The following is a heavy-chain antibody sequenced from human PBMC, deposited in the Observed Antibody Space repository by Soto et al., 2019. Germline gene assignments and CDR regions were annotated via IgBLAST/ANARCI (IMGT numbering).Heavy chain of an antibody. J-gene: IGHJ4*02. D-gene: IGHD2-2*01. V-gene: IGHV3-30*18. Sequence: QVQLVDSGGGVVQPGRSLSLSCAASGFTFSSYGMHWVRQAPGKGLEWVALIPYDGNNKYYPDSVKGRFTSSRDNSKNTLFLQVNSLRAEDTAVYYCAKDSIFRSPSWYFDYWGQGSLVTVSS. CDR1: GFTFSSYG. CDR3: AKDSIFRSPSWYFDY. CDR2: IPYDGNNK.